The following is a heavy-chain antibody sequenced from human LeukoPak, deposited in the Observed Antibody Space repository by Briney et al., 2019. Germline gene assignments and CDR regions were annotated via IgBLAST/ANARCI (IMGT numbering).Heavy chain of an antibody. V-gene: IGHV4-59*01. CDR2: IYYSGSS. Sequence: SETLSLTCTVSGGSTSSYYWSWIRQPPGKGLEWIGYIYYSGSSNYNPSLKSRVTISVDTSKNQFSLNLSSVTAADTAVYHCARETVAGTDAFDIWGQGTMVTVSS. D-gene: IGHD6-19*01. CDR1: GGSTSSYY. J-gene: IGHJ3*02. CDR3: ARETVAGTDAFDI.